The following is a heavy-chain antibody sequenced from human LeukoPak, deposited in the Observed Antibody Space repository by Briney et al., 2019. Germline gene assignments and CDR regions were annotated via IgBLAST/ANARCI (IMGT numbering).Heavy chain of an antibody. J-gene: IGHJ4*02. CDR3: AGSLPYYDILTGYIF. D-gene: IGHD3-9*01. CDR1: GGSISSGSYY. Sequence: SETLSLTCTVSGGSISSGSYYWSWIRQPAGKGLEWIGRIYTSGNTNYNPSLKSRVTISVDTSKNQFSLKLSSVTAADTAVYYCAGSLPYYDILTGYIFWGQGTLVTVSS. V-gene: IGHV4-61*02. CDR2: IYTSGNT.